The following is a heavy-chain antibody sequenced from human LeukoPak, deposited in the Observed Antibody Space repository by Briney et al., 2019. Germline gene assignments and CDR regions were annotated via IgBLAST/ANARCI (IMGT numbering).Heavy chain of an antibody. CDR3: ARGWGLYHGSGSYIYGACDI. J-gene: IGHJ3*02. V-gene: IGHV4-34*01. CDR2: INHSGST. D-gene: IGHD3-10*01. Sequence: TSETLSLTCAVSGVSFSGYYWSWIHQPPGKGLEWIGEINHSGSTNYNPSLKSRVTISVDTSKNQFSLKLSSVTAADTALYYCARGWGLYHGSGSYIYGACDIWAQGTMVTVSS. CDR1: GVSFSGYY.